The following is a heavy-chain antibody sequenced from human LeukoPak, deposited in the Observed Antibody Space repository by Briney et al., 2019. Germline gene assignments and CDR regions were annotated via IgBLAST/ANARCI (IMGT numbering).Heavy chain of an antibody. CDR2: IYGDGTK. D-gene: IGHD2-8*01. CDR1: GFTVSSNY. J-gene: IGHJ4*02. V-gene: IGHV3-53*01. Sequence: PGGSLRLSCAASGFTVSSNYMSWVRQAPGKGLEWVSIIYGDGTKYYADSVKGRFTISRDNSKKTLYLKMNDRRAEDRAVYYCASYLGYTHGFGYWGQGTLVTVSS. CDR3: ASYLGYTHGFGY.